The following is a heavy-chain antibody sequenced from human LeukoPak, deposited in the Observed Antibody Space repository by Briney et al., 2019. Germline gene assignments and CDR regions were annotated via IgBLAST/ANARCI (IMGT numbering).Heavy chain of an antibody. D-gene: IGHD3-16*02. CDR1: GYSISSAYY. CDR3: ARGYYDYVWGSYRSDYFDY. Sequence: SETLSLTCAVSGYSISSAYYWGWIRQPPGKGLEWIGSIYHSGSTNYNPSLKSRVTISVDTSKNQFSLKLSSVTAADTAVYYCARGYYDYVWGSYRSDYFDYWGQGTLVTVSS. J-gene: IGHJ4*02. CDR2: IYHSGST. V-gene: IGHV4-38-2*01.